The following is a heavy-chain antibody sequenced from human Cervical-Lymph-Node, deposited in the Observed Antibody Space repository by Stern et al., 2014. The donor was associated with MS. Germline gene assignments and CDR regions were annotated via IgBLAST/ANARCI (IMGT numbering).Heavy chain of an antibody. D-gene: IGHD3-3*01. Sequence: VQLVESGGGLVQPGRSLRLSCAAAGFAFDDYAMHWVRQAPGQGLEWVSGISWSGTKIGYADSVKGRFTISRDNAKNSLFLQMNNLRAEDTALYYCAPANYDFGYYGMAVGAQGTAVTV. V-gene: IGHV3-9*01. CDR1: GFAFDDYA. CDR3: APANYDFGYYGMAV. J-gene: IGHJ6*02. CDR2: ISWSGTKI.